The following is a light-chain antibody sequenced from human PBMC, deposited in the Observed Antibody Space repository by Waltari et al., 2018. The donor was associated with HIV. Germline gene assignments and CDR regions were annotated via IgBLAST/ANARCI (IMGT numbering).Light chain of an antibody. V-gene: IGKV1-5*01. CDR2: EAS. Sequence: DIQMTQSPTTLSASVGDRVTMSCRASQSVNRWLACYQHKPGTAPKLLIYEASSLEVRVPSRFSGRGSDTDFTLTIDNLQPADFATHYGQQYEDYPLTFGGGTKVDIK. J-gene: IGKJ4*01. CDR1: QSVNRW. CDR3: QQYEDYPLT.